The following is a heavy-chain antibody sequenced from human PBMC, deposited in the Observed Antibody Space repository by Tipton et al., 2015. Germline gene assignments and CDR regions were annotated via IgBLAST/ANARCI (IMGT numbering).Heavy chain of an antibody. J-gene: IGHJ5*02. V-gene: IGHV4-39*07. CDR1: GGSISSSSYY. D-gene: IGHD2-15*01. Sequence: TLSLTCTVSGGSISSSSYYWGWIRQPPGKGLEWIANMYYRGSTFYNPSLKSRVTISVDTSQNQFSLKLTSVTAADTAVYYCARRVLHSLGGFDPWGQGTLVTVSS. CDR2: MYYRGST. CDR3: ARRVLHSLGGFDP.